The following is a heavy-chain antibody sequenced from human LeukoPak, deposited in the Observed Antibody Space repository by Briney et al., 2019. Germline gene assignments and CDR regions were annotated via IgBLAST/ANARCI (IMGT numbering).Heavy chain of an antibody. CDR2: ISGSGGGT. J-gene: IGHJ4*02. CDR1: GFTFSNYA. V-gene: IGHV3-23*01. Sequence: GGSLRLSCAASGFTFSNYAMTWVRQAPGKGLEWVSAISGSGGGTYYAGSVKGRFTISRDNSKNTLFLQMNSLRAEDTAVYYCAKRDYFDSRGYYEYYFDYWGQGTLVTVSS. CDR3: AKRDYFDSRGYYEYYFDY. D-gene: IGHD3-22*01.